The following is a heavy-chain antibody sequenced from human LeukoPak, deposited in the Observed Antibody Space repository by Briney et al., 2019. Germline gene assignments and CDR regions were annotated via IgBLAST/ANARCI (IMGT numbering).Heavy chain of an antibody. J-gene: IGHJ4*02. CDR1: GFTFSTYG. Sequence: PGGSLRLSCAASGFTFSTYGMHWVRQAPGKGLEWVAAIWDDGSNKYYADSVKGRFTISRDNSKNTQYLQMNSLRAEDTAVYYCATALLGYCRGTRCYTGDCGGQGTPVT. V-gene: IGHV3-33*01. CDR2: IWDDGSNK. D-gene: IGHD2-2*02. CDR3: ATALLGYCRGTRCYTGDC.